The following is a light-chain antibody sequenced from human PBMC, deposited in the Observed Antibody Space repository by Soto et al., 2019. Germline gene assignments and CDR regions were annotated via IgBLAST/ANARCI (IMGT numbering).Light chain of an antibody. Sequence: EIVLTQSPGTLSLSPGERASLSCRASESVSSSYLAWYQQKPGQAPRLLIYSASSRATGIPYRFSGSGSGTDFTLTIGSLEPEDFAVYYCQQYGSSPLTFGQGTKGDLK. CDR1: ESVSSSY. CDR2: SAS. V-gene: IGKV3-20*01. J-gene: IGKJ1*01. CDR3: QQYGSSPLT.